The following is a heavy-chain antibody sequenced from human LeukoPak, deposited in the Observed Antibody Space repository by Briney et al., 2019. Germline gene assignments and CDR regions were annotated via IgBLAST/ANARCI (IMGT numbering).Heavy chain of an antibody. J-gene: IGHJ4*02. CDR1: GFIFSSYG. D-gene: IGHD3-16*01. V-gene: IGHV3-30-3*01. CDR2: ISYDGNNK. Sequence: GGSLRLSCAASGFIFSSYGMQWVRQAPGKGLEWVAVISYDGNNKYYADSVKDRFTISSDNSKNTLYLQMNSLRAEDTAVYYCARAFDHHFDYWGQGTLVTVSS. CDR3: ARAFDHHFDY.